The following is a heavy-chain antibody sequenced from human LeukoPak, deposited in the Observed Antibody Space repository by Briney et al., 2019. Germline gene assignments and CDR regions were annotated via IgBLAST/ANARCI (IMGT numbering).Heavy chain of an antibody. D-gene: IGHD3-22*01. J-gene: IGHJ4*02. CDR1: GFTFSDYE. V-gene: IGHV3-48*03. CDR2: ISRSSGTI. CDR3: ARGPAASGYYDSRGRYGYFDY. Sequence: GGSLRLSCAASGFTFSDYEMNWVRQAPGKGLEWVSYISRSSGTIYYADSVKGRFTISRDNAKNSLYLQMNSLRAEDTAVYYCARGPAASGYYDSRGRYGYFDYWGQGTLVTVSS.